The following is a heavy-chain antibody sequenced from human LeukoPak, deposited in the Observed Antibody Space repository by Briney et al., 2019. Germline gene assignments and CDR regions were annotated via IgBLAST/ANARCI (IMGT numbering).Heavy chain of an antibody. D-gene: IGHD3-22*01. J-gene: IGHJ4*02. Sequence: SETLSLTCTVSGGSISSSSYYWGWIRQPPGKGLEWIGSIYYSGSTYYNPSLKSRVTISVDTSKNQYSLKLSSVTAADTAVYYCARQASYYDRSGYLSNFDYWGQGTLVTVSS. V-gene: IGHV4-39*01. CDR1: GGSISSSSYY. CDR3: ARQASYYDRSGYLSNFDY. CDR2: IYYSGST.